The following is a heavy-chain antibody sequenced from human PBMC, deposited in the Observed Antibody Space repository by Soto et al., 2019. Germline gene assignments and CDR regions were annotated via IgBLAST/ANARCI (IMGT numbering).Heavy chain of an antibody. CDR1: GYFFTTYW. V-gene: IGHV5-51*01. D-gene: IGHD2-15*01. CDR2: IHPGDSDI. CDR3: ARPYCSGGRCYPNYFDY. J-gene: IGHJ4*02. Sequence: GESLKISCKVSGYFFTTYWIGWVRQMPGKGLEWMGIIHPGDSDIRYSPSFQGQVTIVADRSISTAYLQWSSLKASDTAMYYCARPYCSGGRCYPNYFDYWGQGPLVTVSS.